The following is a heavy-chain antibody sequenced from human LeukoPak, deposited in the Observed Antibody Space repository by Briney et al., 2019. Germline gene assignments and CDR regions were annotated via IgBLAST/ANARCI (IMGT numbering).Heavy chain of an antibody. CDR1: GFTFSSYE. Sequence: GGPLRLSCAASGFTFSSYEMNWVRQAPGKGLEWVSYISSSGSTIYYADSVKGRFTISGDNAKNSLYLQMNSLRAEDTAVYYCARGPVSGYDDLDHWGQGTLVTVSS. D-gene: IGHD5-12*01. J-gene: IGHJ4*02. CDR2: ISSSGSTI. V-gene: IGHV3-48*03. CDR3: ARGPVSGYDDLDH.